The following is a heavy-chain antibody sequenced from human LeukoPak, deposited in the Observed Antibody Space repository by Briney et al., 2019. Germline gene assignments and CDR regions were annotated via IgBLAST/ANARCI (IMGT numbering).Heavy chain of an antibody. CDR3: ARASYYYDSSGYYHDGYFDY. J-gene: IGHJ4*02. Sequence: SETLSLTCAVYGGSFSGYYWSWIRQPPWKGLEWIGEINHSGSTNYNPSLKSRVTISVDTSKNQFSLKLSSVTAADTAVYYCARASYYYDSSGYYHDGYFDYWGQGTLVTVSS. D-gene: IGHD3-22*01. CDR2: INHSGST. CDR1: GGSFSGYY. V-gene: IGHV4-34*01.